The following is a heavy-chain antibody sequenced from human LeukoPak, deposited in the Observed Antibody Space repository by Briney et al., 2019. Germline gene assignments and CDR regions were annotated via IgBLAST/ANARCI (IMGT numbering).Heavy chain of an antibody. V-gene: IGHV3-74*01. J-gene: IGHJ4*02. CDR2: ISSDGSST. Sequence: GGSLRLSCAASGFTFSSYWMYWVRQAPGKGLVWVSRISSDGSSTSHADSVKGRFTISRDNAKNMLYLQMNSLRAEDTALYYCARVGGCGYSYGYCYWGQGTLVTVSS. CDR1: GFTFSSYW. CDR3: ARVGGCGYSYGYCY. D-gene: IGHD5-18*01.